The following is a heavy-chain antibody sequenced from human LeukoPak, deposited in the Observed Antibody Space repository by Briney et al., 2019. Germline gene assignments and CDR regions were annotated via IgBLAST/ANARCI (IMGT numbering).Heavy chain of an antibody. D-gene: IGHD2-15*01. CDR2: ISSSSSYI. V-gene: IGHV3-21*01. Sequence: GGSLRLSCAASGFTFSSYSMNWVRQAPGKGLEWVSSISSSSSYIYYADSVKGRFTISRDNAKNSLYLQMNSQRAEDTAVYYCARGPEEVVLSPDYWGQGTLVTVSS. CDR3: ARGPEEVVLSPDY. CDR1: GFTFSSYS. J-gene: IGHJ4*02.